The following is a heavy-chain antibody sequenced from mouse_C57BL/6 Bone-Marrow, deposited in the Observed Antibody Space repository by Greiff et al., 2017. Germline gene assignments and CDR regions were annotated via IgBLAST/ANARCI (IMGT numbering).Heavy chain of an antibody. CDR2: VYPYNGGT. V-gene: IGHV1-36*01. CDR3: ARSSLYYYGSSPLYC. J-gene: IGHJ2*01. CDR1: GFTFTDYY. Sequence: VQLKESGPVLVKPGPSVKISCKASGFTFTDYYMPWVKQSHGKSLEWIGLVYPYNGGTSYNQKFKGKATLTVDTSSSTAYMALYSLTSEDSAVYYCARSSLYYYGSSPLYCWGQGTTLTVSS. D-gene: IGHD1-1*01.